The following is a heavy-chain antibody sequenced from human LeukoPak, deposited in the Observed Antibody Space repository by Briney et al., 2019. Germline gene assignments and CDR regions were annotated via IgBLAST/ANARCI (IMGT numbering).Heavy chain of an antibody. CDR2: ISYDGSNK. V-gene: IGHV3-30*18. Sequence: GGSLGLSCAASGFTFSSYGMHWVRQAPGKGLEWVAVISYDGSNKYYADSVKGRFTISRDNSKNTLYLQMNSLRAEDTAVYYCAKARGAFDIWGQGTMVTVSS. CDR3: AKARGAFDI. CDR1: GFTFSSYG. J-gene: IGHJ3*02.